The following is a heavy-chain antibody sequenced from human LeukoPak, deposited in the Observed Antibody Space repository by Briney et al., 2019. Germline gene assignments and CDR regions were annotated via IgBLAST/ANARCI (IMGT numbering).Heavy chain of an antibody. CDR2: ISYDGSNK. J-gene: IGHJ4*02. V-gene: IGHV3-30*18. Sequence: PGGSLRLSCAASGFTFSSYGMHWVRQAPGKGLEWVAVISYDGSNKYYADSVKGRFTISRDNSKNTLYLQMNSLRAEDTAAYYCAKGVQDSGPFDYWGQGTLVTVSS. D-gene: IGHD5-12*01. CDR1: GFTFSSYG. CDR3: AKGVQDSGPFDY.